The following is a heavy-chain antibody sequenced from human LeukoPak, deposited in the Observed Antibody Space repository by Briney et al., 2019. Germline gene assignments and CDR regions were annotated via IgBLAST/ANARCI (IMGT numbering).Heavy chain of an antibody. V-gene: IGHV5-51*01. Sequence: GESLKISCKGSGYSFTSYWIGWVRQMPGKGLEWMGIIYPGDSDTRYSPSFQGQVTISADKYISTAYLQWSSLKASDTAMYYCARSPCSSTSCYWYFQHWGQGTLVTVSS. CDR1: GYSFTSYW. CDR3: ARSPCSSTSCYWYFQH. D-gene: IGHD2-2*01. CDR2: IYPGDSDT. J-gene: IGHJ1*01.